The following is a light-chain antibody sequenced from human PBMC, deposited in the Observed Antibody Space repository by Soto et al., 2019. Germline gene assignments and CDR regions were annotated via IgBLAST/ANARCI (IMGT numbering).Light chain of an antibody. CDR1: SSDVGSYNL. Sequence: QSVLTQPASVSGSPGQSITISCTGTSSDVGSYNLVSRYQQHPDKAPKLMVYEVSKRPSGVSIRFSGSKSGDTASLTISELQAEDEADYYCCSYTGSSPVFGTGTKVTVL. CDR3: CSYTGSSPV. V-gene: IGLV2-23*02. CDR2: EVS. J-gene: IGLJ1*01.